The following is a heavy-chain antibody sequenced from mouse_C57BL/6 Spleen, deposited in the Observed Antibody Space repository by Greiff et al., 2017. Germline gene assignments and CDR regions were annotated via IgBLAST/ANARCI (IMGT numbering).Heavy chain of an antibody. CDR3: GRGGYYGYFDV. V-gene: IGHV3-1*01. J-gene: IGHJ1*03. Sequence: VQLKESGPGMVKPSQSLSLTCTVTGYSITSGYDWHWIRHFPGNKLEWMGYISYSGSTNYNPSLKSRISITHDTSKNHFFLKLNSVTTEDTATYYCGRGGYYGYFDVWGTGTTVTVAA. D-gene: IGHD2-2*01. CDR1: GYSITSGYD. CDR2: ISYSGST.